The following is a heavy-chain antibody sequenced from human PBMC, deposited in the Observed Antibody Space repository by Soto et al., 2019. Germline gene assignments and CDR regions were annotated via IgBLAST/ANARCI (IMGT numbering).Heavy chain of an antibody. Sequence: GGSLRLSCAASGFTFSSYGMHWVRQAPGKGLEWVAVISYDGSNKYYADSVKGRFTISRDNSKNTLYLQMNSLRAEDTAVYYCAKLVVYQGYYFDYWGQGTLVTVSS. CDR1: GFTFSSYG. V-gene: IGHV3-30*18. J-gene: IGHJ4*02. CDR3: AKLVVYQGYYFDY. D-gene: IGHD2-8*02. CDR2: ISYDGSNK.